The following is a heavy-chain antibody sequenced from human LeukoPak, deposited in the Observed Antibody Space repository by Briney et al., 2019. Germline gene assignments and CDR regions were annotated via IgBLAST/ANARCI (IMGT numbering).Heavy chain of an antibody. CDR1: VYTFTSYG. J-gene: IGHJ4*02. Sequence: ASVKVSCKATVYTFTSYGICCVRRAPGQGLEWMGWISAYNGNTNYAQKLQGRVTMTTDTSMSTAYMVLRSLRSDDSVVLCGTRDASGDYPYFFDYWGQGNLVTVSS. V-gene: IGHV1-18*04. D-gene: IGHD4-17*01. CDR3: TRDASGDYPYFFDY. CDR2: ISAYNGNT.